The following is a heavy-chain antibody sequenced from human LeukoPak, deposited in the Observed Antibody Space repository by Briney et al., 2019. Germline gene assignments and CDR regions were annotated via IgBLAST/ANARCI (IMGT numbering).Heavy chain of an antibody. CDR3: AREGGVNYYDSSGHFDY. CDR2: IYYSGST. D-gene: IGHD3-22*01. CDR1: GGSISSYY. J-gene: IGHJ4*02. V-gene: IGHV4-59*01. Sequence: SETQSLTCTVSGGSISSYYWSWIRQPPGKGLEWIGYIYYSGSTNYNPSLKSRVTISVDTSKNQFSLKLSSVTAADTAVYYCAREGGVNYYDSSGHFDYWGQGTLVTVSS.